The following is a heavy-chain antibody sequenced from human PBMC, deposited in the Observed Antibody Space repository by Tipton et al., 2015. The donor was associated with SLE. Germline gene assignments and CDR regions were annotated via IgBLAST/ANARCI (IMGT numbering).Heavy chain of an antibody. CDR1: GYTFTSYG. Sequence: QSGAEVKKPGASVKVSCKASGYTFTSYGISWVRQAPGQGLEWMGWISGYNGNTNYAQKLQGRVTMTTGTSTSTAYMELRSLGSDDTAVYYCASGEVIRAGSFDYGSQGPLVSVAS. V-gene: IGHV1-18*01. D-gene: IGHD2-15*01. J-gene: IGHJ4*02. CDR3: ASGEVIRAGSFDY. CDR2: ISGYNGNT.